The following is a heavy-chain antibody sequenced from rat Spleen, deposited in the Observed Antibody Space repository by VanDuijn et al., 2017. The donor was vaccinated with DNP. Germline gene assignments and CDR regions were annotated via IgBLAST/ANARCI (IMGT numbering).Heavy chain of an antibody. J-gene: IGHJ3*01. Sequence: EVQLVESGGDLVQPGRSLKLSCVVSGFTFNNYWMTWIRQVPGKGLEWVASVNTGGGITYYRDSVKGRFIVSRDNAKSTLDLQMDSLRSEDTATYYCVRRGGKGLFSKWGQGTLVTVSS. CDR3: VRRGGKGLFSK. D-gene: IGHD3-1*01. CDR2: VNTGGGIT. CDR1: GFTFNNYW. V-gene: IGHV5-31*01.